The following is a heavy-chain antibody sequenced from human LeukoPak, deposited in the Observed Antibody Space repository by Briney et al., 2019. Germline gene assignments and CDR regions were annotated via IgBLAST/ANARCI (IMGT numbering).Heavy chain of an antibody. D-gene: IGHD1-26*01. Sequence: GGTLRLSCAASGFTFSSYGMSWVRQAPGKGLEWVSAISGSGGSTYYADSVKGRFTISRDDSKNTLYLQMNSLRAEDTAIYYCAKEYTGTFSPFPSYFDNWGQGTLVTVSS. V-gene: IGHV3-23*01. CDR2: ISGSGGST. CDR1: GFTFSSYG. J-gene: IGHJ4*02. CDR3: AKEYTGTFSPFPSYFDN.